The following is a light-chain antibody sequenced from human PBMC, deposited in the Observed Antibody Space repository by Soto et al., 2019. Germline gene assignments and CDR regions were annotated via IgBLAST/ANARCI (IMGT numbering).Light chain of an antibody. V-gene: IGKV3D-20*01. CDR2: DVS. CDR1: QTFGSTY. J-gene: IGKJ4*01. Sequence: EIVLTQSPATLSLSPGERATLSCGASQTFGSTYLAWYQQKPGLAPRLLIYDVSSRATGIPDRFSGSGSGTDFTLTIRRLEPEDFAVYYCQQYGSSPLTFGGGTKVDIK. CDR3: QQYGSSPLT.